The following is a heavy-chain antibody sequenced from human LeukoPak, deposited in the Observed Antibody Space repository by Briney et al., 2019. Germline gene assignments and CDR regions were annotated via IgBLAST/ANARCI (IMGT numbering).Heavy chain of an antibody. D-gene: IGHD6-19*01. V-gene: IGHV3-53*01. CDR3: ASGYSSGWYDY. CDR2: IYSGGST. CDR1: GFTVSSNY. Sequence: GGSLRLSCAASGFTVSSNYMSWVRQAPGKGLEWVSVIYSGGSTYYADSVKGRLTISRDNSKNTLYLQMNSLRAEDTAVYYCASGYSSGWYDYWGQGTLVTVSS. J-gene: IGHJ4*02.